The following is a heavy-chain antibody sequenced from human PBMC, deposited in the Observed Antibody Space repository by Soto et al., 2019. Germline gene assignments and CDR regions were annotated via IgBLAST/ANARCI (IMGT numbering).Heavy chain of an antibody. Sequence: SETLSLTCAVYGGSFSGYYWSWIRQPPGKGLEWIGEINHSGSTNYNPSLKSRVTISVDTSKNQFSRKLSSVTAADTAVYYCARERRGCSSTSCYNWFDPWGQGTLVTVSS. CDR3: ARERRGCSSTSCYNWFDP. CDR1: GGSFSGYY. D-gene: IGHD2-2*01. V-gene: IGHV4-34*01. J-gene: IGHJ5*02. CDR2: INHSGST.